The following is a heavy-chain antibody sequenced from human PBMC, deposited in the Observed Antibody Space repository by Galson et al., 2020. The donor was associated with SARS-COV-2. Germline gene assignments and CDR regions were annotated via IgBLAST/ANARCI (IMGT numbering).Heavy chain of an antibody. D-gene: IGHD2-21*02. V-gene: IGHV1-46*01. Sequence: ASVKVSCKASGYTFTSYYIHWVRQAPGQGLEWMGIINPSGGGTTYAQKFQGRVTMTRDTSTSTVYMELSSLRSEDTAVYYCARDSQGGNDCNYLLFWVQGTLVTVSS. J-gene: IGHJ4*02. CDR1: GYTFTSYY. CDR2: INPSGGGT. CDR3: ARDSQGGNDCNYLLF.